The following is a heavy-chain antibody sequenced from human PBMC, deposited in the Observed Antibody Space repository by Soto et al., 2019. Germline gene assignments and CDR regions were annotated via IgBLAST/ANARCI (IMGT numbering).Heavy chain of an antibody. J-gene: IGHJ6*03. CDR3: ARVARDCNTGVCSYYYYYMDV. Sequence: EVQLVESGGGLVQPGGSLRLSCAASGFTFSSYDMHWVRQATGKGLEWVSAIGTAGDTYYPGSVKGRFTISRENAKNSLYLQMNSLRAGDTAVYYCARVARDCNTGVCSYYYYYMDVWGKGTTVTVSS. V-gene: IGHV3-13*01. D-gene: IGHD2-8*01. CDR2: IGTAGDT. CDR1: GFTFSSYD.